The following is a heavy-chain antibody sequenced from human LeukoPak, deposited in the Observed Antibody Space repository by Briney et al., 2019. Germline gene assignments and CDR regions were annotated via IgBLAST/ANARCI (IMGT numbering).Heavy chain of an antibody. Sequence: SVKVSCKASGGTFSSYAISWVRQAPGQGLEWMGRIIPILGIANYAQKFQGRATITADKSTSTAYMELSSLRSEDTAVYYCARGPTGVYGGYSKVNDAFDIWGQGTMVTVSS. J-gene: IGHJ3*02. CDR3: ARGPTGVYGGYSKVNDAFDI. V-gene: IGHV1-69*04. CDR1: GGTFSSYA. D-gene: IGHD4-17*01. CDR2: IIPILGIA.